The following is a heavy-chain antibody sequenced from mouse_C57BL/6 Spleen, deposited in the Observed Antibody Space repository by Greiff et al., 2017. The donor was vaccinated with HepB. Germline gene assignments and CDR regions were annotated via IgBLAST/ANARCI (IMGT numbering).Heavy chain of an antibody. J-gene: IGHJ3*01. CDR2: INPSTGGT. CDR3: ARGGDDGQFAY. Sequence: EVKLMESGPELVKPGASVKISCKASGYSFTGYYMNWVKQSPEKSLEWIGEINPSTGGTTYNQKFKAKATLTVDKSSSTAYMQLKSLTSEDSAVYYCARGGDDGQFAYWGQGTLVTVSA. V-gene: IGHV1-42*01. CDR1: GYSFTGYY. D-gene: IGHD2-3*01.